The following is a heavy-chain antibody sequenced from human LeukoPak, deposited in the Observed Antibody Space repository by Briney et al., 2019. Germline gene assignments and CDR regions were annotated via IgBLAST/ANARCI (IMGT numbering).Heavy chain of an antibody. CDR1: GYTFTGCY. CDR3: AREEVSVISDTCCSGLGY. CDR2: INPNSGGT. J-gene: IGHJ4*02. V-gene: IGHV1-2*02. Sequence: GASVKVSCKASGYTFTGCYMHWVRQAPGQGLEWMGWINPNSGGTNYAQKFQGRVTMTRDTSINTAYMELSSLRSDDTAVYYCAREEVSVISDTCCSGLGYWGQGTLVTVSS. D-gene: IGHD3-10*01.